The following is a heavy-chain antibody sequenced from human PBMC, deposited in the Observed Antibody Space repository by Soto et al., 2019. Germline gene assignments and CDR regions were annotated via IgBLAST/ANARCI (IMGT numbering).Heavy chain of an antibody. CDR2: ISAYNGNT. J-gene: IGHJ6*03. CDR3: ARQGASTHCSSTSCYTYYYYMDV. Sequence: ASVKVSCKASGYTFTSYGISWVRQAPGQGLEWMGWISAYNGNTNYAQKLQGRVTMTTDTSTSTAYMELRSLRSDDTAVYYCARQGASTHCSSTSCYTYYYYMDVWGKGTTVTVSS. CDR1: GYTFTSYG. V-gene: IGHV1-18*01. D-gene: IGHD2-2*02.